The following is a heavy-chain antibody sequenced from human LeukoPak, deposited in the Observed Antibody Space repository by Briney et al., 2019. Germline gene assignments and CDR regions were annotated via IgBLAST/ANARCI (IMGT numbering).Heavy chain of an antibody. CDR1: GGSISSSSYY. J-gene: IGHJ4*02. CDR2: IYYSGST. V-gene: IGHV4-39*01. Sequence: SSETLSLTCTVSGGSISSSSYYWGWIRQPPGKGLEWIVSIYYSGSTYYNPSLKSRVTISVDTSKNQFSLKLSSVTAADMAMYYCARLLVGVITTHSGDCWGQGTLVTVSS. D-gene: IGHD3-22*01. CDR3: ARLLVGVITTHSGDC.